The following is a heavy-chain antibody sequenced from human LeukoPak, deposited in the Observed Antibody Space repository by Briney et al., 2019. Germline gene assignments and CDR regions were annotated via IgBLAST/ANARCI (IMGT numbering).Heavy chain of an antibody. V-gene: IGHV1-2*02. CDR3: ASTVQAYYDFWSGYLIDNWFDP. J-gene: IGHJ5*02. CDR2: INPNSGGT. D-gene: IGHD3-3*01. Sequence: ASVKVSCKASGYTFTGYYMHWVRQAPGQGLAWMGWINPNSGGTNYAQKFQGRVTMTRDTSISTAYMELSRLRSDDTAVYYCASTVQAYYDFWSGYLIDNWFDPWGQGTLVTVSS. CDR1: GYTFTGYY.